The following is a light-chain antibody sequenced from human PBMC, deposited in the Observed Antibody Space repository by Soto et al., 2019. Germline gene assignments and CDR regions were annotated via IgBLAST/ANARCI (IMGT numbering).Light chain of an antibody. J-gene: IGKJ3*01. CDR1: QSVSSSF. Sequence: EIVLTQSPGTPSLSPGERATLSCRASQSVSSSFLAWYQQKPGQAPRLLIYAASSRATGIPDRFSGSGSGTDFTLTISRLEPEDFAVYYCQHYATSPPFTFGPGTKVDIK. V-gene: IGKV3-20*01. CDR3: QHYATSPPFT. CDR2: AAS.